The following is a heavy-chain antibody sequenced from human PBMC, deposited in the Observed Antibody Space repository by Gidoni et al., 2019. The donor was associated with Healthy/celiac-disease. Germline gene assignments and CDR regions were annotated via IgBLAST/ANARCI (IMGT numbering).Heavy chain of an antibody. J-gene: IGHJ4*02. D-gene: IGHD6-13*01. Sequence: QVQLQQWGAGLLKPSETLSLTCAVYGGSFSGYYWSWIRQPPGKGLEWIGEINHSGSTNYNPSLKSRVTISVDTSKNQFSLKLSSVTAADTAVYYCARRPARTYSSSWYESPFDYWGQGTLVTVSS. CDR3: ARRPARTYSSSWYESPFDY. CDR1: GGSFSGYY. CDR2: INHSGST. V-gene: IGHV4-34*01.